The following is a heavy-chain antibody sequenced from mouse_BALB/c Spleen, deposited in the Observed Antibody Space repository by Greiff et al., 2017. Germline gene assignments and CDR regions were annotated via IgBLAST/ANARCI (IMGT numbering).Heavy chain of an antibody. CDR2: ISSGGST. Sequence: EVMLVESGGGLVKPGGSLKLSCAASGFTFSSYAMSWVRQTPEKRLEWVASISSGGSTYYPDSVKGRFTISRDNARNILYLQMSSLRSEDTGMYYCRRCYAYYWGQGTTLTVSS. D-gene: IGHD6-5*01. CDR3: RRCYAYY. J-gene: IGHJ2*01. CDR1: GFTFSSYA. V-gene: IGHV5-6-5*01.